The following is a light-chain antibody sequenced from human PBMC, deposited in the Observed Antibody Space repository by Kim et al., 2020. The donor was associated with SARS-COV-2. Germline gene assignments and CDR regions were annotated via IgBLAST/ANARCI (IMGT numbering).Light chain of an antibody. CDR2: ATS. J-gene: IGKJ4*01. CDR3: EQYNSWPPT. Sequence: LPPGEEAPPTGGASQSPSNNVAWYQQKPGQDPRLINFATSPRATGIPARFSGSESGTEFTLTINSLQSEDFAVYYCEQYNSWPPTFGGGTKVDIK. V-gene: IGKV3-15*01. CDR1: QSPSNN.